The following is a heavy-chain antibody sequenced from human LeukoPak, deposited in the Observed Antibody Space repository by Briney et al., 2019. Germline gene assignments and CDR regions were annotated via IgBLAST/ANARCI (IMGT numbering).Heavy chain of an antibody. V-gene: IGHV4-34*01. CDR3: ARGQSPFVSSSSYFDY. Sequence: SETLSLTCAAYGGSFSGYYWSWIRQPPGKGLEWIGEINHSGSTNYNPSLKSRVTISVDTSENQFSLKLSSVTAADTAVYYCARGQSPFVSSSSYFDYWGQGTLVTVSS. J-gene: IGHJ4*02. D-gene: IGHD6-6*01. CDR1: GGSFSGYY. CDR2: INHSGST.